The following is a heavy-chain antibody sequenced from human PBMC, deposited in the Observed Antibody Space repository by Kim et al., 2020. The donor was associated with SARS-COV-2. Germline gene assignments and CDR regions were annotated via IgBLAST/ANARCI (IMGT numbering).Heavy chain of an antibody. D-gene: IGHD2-15*01. Sequence: GGSLRLSCAASGFTFSSYWMHWVRQAPGKGLVWVSRINSDGSSTSYADSVKGRFTISRDNAKNTLYLQMNSLRAEDTAVYYCARVVAAFDDDAFDIWGQGTMVTVSS. V-gene: IGHV3-74*01. CDR2: INSDGSST. J-gene: IGHJ3*02. CDR3: ARVVAAFDDDAFDI. CDR1: GFTFSSYW.